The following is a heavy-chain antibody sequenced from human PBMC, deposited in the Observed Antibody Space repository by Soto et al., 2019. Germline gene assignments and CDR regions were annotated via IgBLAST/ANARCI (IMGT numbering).Heavy chain of an antibody. V-gene: IGHV4-39*02. J-gene: IGHJ4*02. D-gene: IGHD6-25*01. Sequence: SETLSLTCTVSGDSIITTSYCWGWIRQSPGKGLDWIGTIYYGGRTYYNPSLKSRVAISIDTSNNQFSLKLTSVTTADTAVYYCARDHGSGGIDYWGQGTLVTVSS. CDR2: IYYGGRT. CDR3: ARDHGSGGIDY. CDR1: GDSIITTSYC.